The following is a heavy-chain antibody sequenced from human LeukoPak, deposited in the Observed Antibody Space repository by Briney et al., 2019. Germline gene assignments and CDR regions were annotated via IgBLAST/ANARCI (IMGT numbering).Heavy chain of an antibody. CDR3: ARDRAYWFDP. CDR1: GFTFSSYA. J-gene: IGHJ5*02. Sequence: GGSLRLSCAASGFTFSSYAMHWVRQAPGKGLEYVSAISSNGGSTYYANSVKGRFTISRDNSKNTLYLQMGSLRAENMAVYYCARDRAYWFDPWGQGTLVTVSS. V-gene: IGHV3-64*01. CDR2: ISSNGGST.